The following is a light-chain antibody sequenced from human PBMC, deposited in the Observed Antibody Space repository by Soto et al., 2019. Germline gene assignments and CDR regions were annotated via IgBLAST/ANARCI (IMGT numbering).Light chain of an antibody. J-gene: IGKJ2*01. CDR1: QSVSRNY. Sequence: ELVLTQSPATLSLSPGERATLSCGASQSVSRNYVAWYQQKPGLAPRLLIYDASSRATGIPDRFSGSGSGTDFTLTISRLEPEDFAVYCCQQYGSSPNTFGQGTKVEIK. CDR3: QQYGSSPNT. V-gene: IGKV3D-20*01. CDR2: DAS.